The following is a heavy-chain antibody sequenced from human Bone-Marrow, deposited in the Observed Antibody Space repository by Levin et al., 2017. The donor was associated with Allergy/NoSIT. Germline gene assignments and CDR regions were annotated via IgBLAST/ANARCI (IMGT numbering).Heavy chain of an antibody. J-gene: IGHJ6*02. V-gene: IGHV3-33*01. CDR2: IWFDGNKK. Sequence: PGGSLRLSCAASGFTFSSYGMHWVRQTPGKGLEWVAVIWFDGNKKYYADSVKGRFTISRDNSKNTLYLQMNSLRAEDTAVYFCAREIAPVSNVPNNDYYGMDVWGPGTTVTVSS. CDR1: GFTFSSYG. D-gene: IGHD6-13*01. CDR3: AREIAPVSNVPNNDYYGMDV.